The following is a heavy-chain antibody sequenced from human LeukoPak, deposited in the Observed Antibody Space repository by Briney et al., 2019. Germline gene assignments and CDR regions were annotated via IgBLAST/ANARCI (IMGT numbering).Heavy chain of an antibody. D-gene: IGHD3-10*01. V-gene: IGHV3-15*01. CDR2: IKSKTDGGTT. Sequence: GGSLRLSCAASGFTFSNAWMSWVRQAPGKGLEWVGRIKSKTDGGTTDYAAPVKGRFTISRDDSKNTLYLQMNSLKTEDTAVHYCTTKGTYYYGSGSYYYFDYWGQGTLVTLS. J-gene: IGHJ4*02. CDR3: TTKGTYYYGSGSYYYFDY. CDR1: GFTFSNAW.